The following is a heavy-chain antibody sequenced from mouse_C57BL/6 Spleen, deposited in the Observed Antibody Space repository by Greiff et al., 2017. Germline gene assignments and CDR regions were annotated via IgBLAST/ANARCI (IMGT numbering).Heavy chain of an antibody. D-gene: IGHD4-1*01. CDR1: GYTFTDYE. Sequence: LQESGAELVRPGASVTLSCKASGYTFTDYEMHWVKQTPVHGLEWIGAIDPETGGTAYNQKFKGKAILTADKSSSTAYMELRSLTSEDSAVYYCTTNWWFAYWGQGTLVTVSA. CDR3: TTNWWFAY. J-gene: IGHJ3*01. V-gene: IGHV1-15*01. CDR2: IDPETGGT.